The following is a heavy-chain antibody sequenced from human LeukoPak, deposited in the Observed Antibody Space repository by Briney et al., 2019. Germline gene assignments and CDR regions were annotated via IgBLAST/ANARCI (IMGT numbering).Heavy chain of an antibody. V-gene: IGHV4-34*01. J-gene: IGHJ6*03. CDR1: GGSFSGYY. CDR3: ARPRYSSSWYYYYYYMDV. D-gene: IGHD6-13*01. CDR2: INHSGST. Sequence: SETLSLTCAVYGGSFSGYYWSWIRQPPGKGLEWIGEINHSGSTNYNPSLKSRVPISVDTSKNQFSLKLSSVTAADTAVYYCARPRYSSSWYYYYYYMDVWGKGTTATVSS.